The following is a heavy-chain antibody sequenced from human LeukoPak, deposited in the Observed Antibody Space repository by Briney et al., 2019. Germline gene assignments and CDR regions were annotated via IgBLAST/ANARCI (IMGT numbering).Heavy chain of an antibody. CDR3: ARGTTYGSGSYDY. D-gene: IGHD3-10*01. J-gene: IGHJ4*02. Sequence: PGGSLRLSCAASGFTVSSNYMSWVRQAPGKGLEWVSVIYSGGSTYYADSVKGRFTISRDNSKNTLYLQMNSLRAEDTAVYYCARGTTYGSGSYDYWGQGTLVTVSS. CDR1: GFTVSSNY. CDR2: IYSGGST. V-gene: IGHV3-53*01.